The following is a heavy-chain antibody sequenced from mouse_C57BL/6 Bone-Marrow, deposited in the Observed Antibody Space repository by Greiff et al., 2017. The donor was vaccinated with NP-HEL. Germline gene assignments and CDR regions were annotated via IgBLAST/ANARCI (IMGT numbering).Heavy chain of an antibody. V-gene: IGHV14-4*01. CDR2: IDPENGDT. J-gene: IGHJ3*01. D-gene: IGHD1-1*01. Sequence: VQLQQSGAELVRPGASVKLSCTASGFNIKDDYMHWVKQRPEQGLEWIGWIDPENGDTEYASKFQGKATITADTSSNTAYLQRSSLTSEDTAVYYCTPYYGPFAYWGQGTLVTVSA. CDR3: TPYYGPFAY. CDR1: GFNIKDDY.